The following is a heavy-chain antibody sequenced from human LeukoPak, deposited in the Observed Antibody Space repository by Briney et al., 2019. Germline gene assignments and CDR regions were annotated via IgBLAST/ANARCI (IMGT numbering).Heavy chain of an antibody. V-gene: IGHV4-4*09. CDR2: IYTSGST. Sequence: PSETLSLTCTVSGSSIGTYSWSWIRQPPGKGLEWIGYIYTSGSTNYNPSLKSRVTISVDTSKNQFSLKLSSVTAADTAVYYCARHFHGYELPIFDYWGQGTLVTVSS. CDR1: GSSIGTYS. D-gene: IGHD1-7*01. J-gene: IGHJ4*02. CDR3: ARHFHGYELPIFDY.